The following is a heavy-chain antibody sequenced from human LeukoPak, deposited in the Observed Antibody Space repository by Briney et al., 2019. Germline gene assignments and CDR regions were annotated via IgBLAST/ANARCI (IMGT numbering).Heavy chain of an antibody. CDR3: ARDKDTVRGVLYYDYGVDC. V-gene: IGHV3-48*03. D-gene: IGHD3-10*01. CDR1: GFTFSSYE. CDR2: ISSNASTI. Sequence: GGSLRLSCAASGFTFSSYEMNWVRQAPGKGLEWVSYISSNASTIYYADSVKGRFIISRDNAKNSMYLQMNCLRAEDPAIYYSARDKDTVRGVLYYDYGVDCWGQGTTVAVSS. J-gene: IGHJ6*02.